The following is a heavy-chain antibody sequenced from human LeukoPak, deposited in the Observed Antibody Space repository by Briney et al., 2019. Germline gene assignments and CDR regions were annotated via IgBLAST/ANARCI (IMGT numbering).Heavy chain of an antibody. J-gene: IGHJ4*02. Sequence: ASVKVSCKASGYTFTGYYIHWLRQTPGHGLEWMGWINPNTGGTKYAEKFQGRVTMTRNLSISIAYMDLTSLRSDDTAVYFCAKNKGTAALGILFDSWGQGTLVTVSS. CDR3: AKNKGTAALGILFDS. V-gene: IGHV1-2*02. CDR1: GYTFTGYY. CDR2: INPNTGGT. D-gene: IGHD6-13*01.